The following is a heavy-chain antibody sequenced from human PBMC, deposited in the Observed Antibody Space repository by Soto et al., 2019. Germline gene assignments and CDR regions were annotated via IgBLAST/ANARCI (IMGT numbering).Heavy chain of an antibody. Sequence: EVQLVESGGGLVQPGGSLRLSCAASGFTVSSNYMSWVRQAPGKGLEWVSVIYSGGSTCYADSVKGRFTISRDNSKNTLYIQMNSLRAEDTAVYYCARASLTHSRGWYELGYYFDYWGQGTLVTVSS. CDR1: GFTVSSNY. V-gene: IGHV3-66*01. CDR2: IYSGGST. D-gene: IGHD6-19*01. J-gene: IGHJ4*02. CDR3: ARASLTHSRGWYELGYYFDY.